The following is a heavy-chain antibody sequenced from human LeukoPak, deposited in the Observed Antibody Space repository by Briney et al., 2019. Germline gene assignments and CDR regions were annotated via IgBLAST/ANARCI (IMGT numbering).Heavy chain of an antibody. D-gene: IGHD3-10*01. CDR1: GFTFSSYS. J-gene: IGHJ4*02. V-gene: IGHV3-66*01. CDR2: IYSGGST. Sequence: GGSLRLSCAASGFTFSSYSMNWVRQAPGKGLEWVSVIYSGGSTYYADSVKGRFTISRDNSKNTLYLQMNSLRAEDTAVYYCARWNYYGSGSSFDYWGQGTLVTVSS. CDR3: ARWNYYGSGSSFDY.